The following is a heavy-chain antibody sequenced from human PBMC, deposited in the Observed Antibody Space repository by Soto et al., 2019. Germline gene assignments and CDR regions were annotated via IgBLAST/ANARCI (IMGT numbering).Heavy chain of an antibody. CDR1: GFTFSTYV. V-gene: IGHV3-7*04. Sequence: GGSLRLSCAASGFTFSTYVMNWVRQAPGKGLEWVANIKPDGSQKWYVDSVKGRFTISRDNAKKSLYLQMNSLRAEDTAVYYCARGDYYDSSGPFSDAFDIWGQGTMVTVSS. CDR3: ARGDYYDSSGPFSDAFDI. D-gene: IGHD3-22*01. CDR2: IKPDGSQK. J-gene: IGHJ3*02.